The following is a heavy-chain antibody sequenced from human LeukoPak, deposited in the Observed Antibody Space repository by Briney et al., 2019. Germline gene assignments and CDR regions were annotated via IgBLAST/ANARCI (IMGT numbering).Heavy chain of an antibody. CDR2: ISWNSGSI. Sequence: GGSLRLSCAASGFTFDDYAMHWVRQAPGKGLEWVSGISWNSGSIGYADSVKGRFTISRDNAKNSLYLQMNSLRAEDMALYYCAKGSYGSGSYGWFDPWGQGTLVTVSS. CDR1: GFTFDDYA. CDR3: AKGSYGSGSYGWFDP. V-gene: IGHV3-9*03. D-gene: IGHD3-10*01. J-gene: IGHJ5*02.